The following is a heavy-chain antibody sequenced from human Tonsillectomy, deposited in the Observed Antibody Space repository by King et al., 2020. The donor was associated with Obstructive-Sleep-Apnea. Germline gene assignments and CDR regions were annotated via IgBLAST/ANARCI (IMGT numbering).Heavy chain of an antibody. J-gene: IGHJ4*02. V-gene: IGHV3-66*01. CDR3: ARDAPTDY. CDR2: IYSGGST. CDR1: GFTVSSNY. Sequence: VQLVESGGCLVQPGGSLRLSCAASGFTVSSNYMSWVRQAPGKGLEWVSIIYSGGSTYYADSVKGRFTISRDNSKNTLYLQLNSLRAEDTAVYYCARDAPTDYWGQGTLVTVSS.